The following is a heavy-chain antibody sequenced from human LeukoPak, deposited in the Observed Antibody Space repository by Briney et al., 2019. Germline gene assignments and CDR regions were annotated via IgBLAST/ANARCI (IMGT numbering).Heavy chain of an antibody. D-gene: IGHD2-2*02. CDR3: ARDLGVYCRSTSCDRISDYYYYMDV. J-gene: IGHJ6*03. Sequence: ASVKVSCKASGYTFTSYGISGVRQAPGQGLEWMGWISAYNGNTNYAQKLQGRVTMTTDTSTSTAYMELRSLRSDDTAAYYCARDLGVYCRSTSCDRISDYYYYMDVWGKGTTVTVSS. CDR2: ISAYNGNT. V-gene: IGHV1-18*01. CDR1: GYTFTSYG.